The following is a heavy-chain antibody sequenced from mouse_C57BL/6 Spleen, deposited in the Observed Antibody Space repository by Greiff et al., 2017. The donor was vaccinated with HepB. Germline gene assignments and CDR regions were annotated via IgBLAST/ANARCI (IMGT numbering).Heavy chain of an antibody. CDR2: IYPRSGNT. CDR1: GYTFTSYG. CDR3: AREGGSSSWYFDV. V-gene: IGHV1-81*01. Sequence: QVQLQQSGAELARPGASVKLSCKASGYTFTSYGISWVKQRTGQGLEWIGEIYPRSGNTYYNEKFKGKATLTADKSSSTAYMELRSLTSEDSAVYFCAREGGSSSWYFDVWGTGTTVTVSS. D-gene: IGHD1-1*01. J-gene: IGHJ1*03.